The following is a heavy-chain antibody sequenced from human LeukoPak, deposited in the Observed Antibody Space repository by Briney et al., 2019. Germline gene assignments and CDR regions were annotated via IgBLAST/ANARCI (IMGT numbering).Heavy chain of an antibody. CDR2: IKEDGSEK. Sequence: GGSLRLSCAASGFTFSSHWMNWVRQAPGKGLEWAANIKEDGSEKYYVDSVKGRFTTSRDNAKNSLCLQMNSLRAEDTAIYYCVRSGGYWGQGTLVTVSS. CDR3: VRSGGY. CDR1: GFTFSSHW. V-gene: IGHV3-7*05. J-gene: IGHJ4*02. D-gene: IGHD1-26*01.